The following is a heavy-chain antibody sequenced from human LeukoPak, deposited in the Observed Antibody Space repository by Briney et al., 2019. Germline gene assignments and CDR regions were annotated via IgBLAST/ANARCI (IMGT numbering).Heavy chain of an antibody. J-gene: IGHJ4*02. D-gene: IGHD6-6*01. Sequence: AASVKVSCKASGYVFINYGISWVRQAPGQGLEWMGWRSIYNGNTDYKLQGRVTMTTDTSTSTAYMEVWSLRSDDTAVYYCARGGPFPSGSSPREYYLDYWGQGTLVTVSS. CDR2: RSIYNGNT. V-gene: IGHV1-18*01. CDR3: ARGGPFPSGSSPREYYLDY. CDR1: GYVFINYG.